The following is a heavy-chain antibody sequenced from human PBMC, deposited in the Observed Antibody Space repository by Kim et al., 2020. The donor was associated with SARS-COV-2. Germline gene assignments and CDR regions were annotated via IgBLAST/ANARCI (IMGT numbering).Heavy chain of an antibody. Sequence: GESLKISCKGSGYSFTSYWISWVRQMPGKGLEWMGRIDPSDSYTNYSPSSQGHVTISADKSISTAYLQWSSLKASDTAMYYCARPSVRSSSWYNPLLQEDVWGQGTTVTVSS. CDR1: GYSFTSYW. J-gene: IGHJ6*02. CDR3: ARPSVRSSSWYNPLLQEDV. V-gene: IGHV5-10-1*01. CDR2: IDPSDSYT. D-gene: IGHD6-13*01.